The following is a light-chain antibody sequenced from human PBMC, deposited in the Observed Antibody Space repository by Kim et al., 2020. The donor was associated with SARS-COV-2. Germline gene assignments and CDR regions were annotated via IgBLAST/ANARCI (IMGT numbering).Light chain of an antibody. CDR1: QDINTF. V-gene: IGKV1-39*01. Sequence: DIQMTQSPSSLSASVGDRVNITCRASQDINTFLNWYHHRPGRAPKLLIHTASSLQSGVPSRFSGSGSGTDFTLTISSLEPEDFASYYCQHSYNAYLAFGGGTRVDIK. J-gene: IGKJ4*01. CDR2: TAS. CDR3: QHSYNAYLA.